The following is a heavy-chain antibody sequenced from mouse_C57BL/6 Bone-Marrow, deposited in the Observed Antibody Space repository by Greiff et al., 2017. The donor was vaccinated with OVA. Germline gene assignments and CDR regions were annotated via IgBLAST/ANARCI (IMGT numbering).Heavy chain of an antibody. J-gene: IGHJ3*01. V-gene: IGHV1-61*01. Sequence: QVQLQQPGAELVRPGSSVKLSCKASGYTFTSYWMDWVKQRPGQGLEWIGNIYPSDSETHYNQKFKDKATLTVDKSSSTAYMQLSSLTSEDSAVYYCARGRHSWFAYWGQGTLVTVSA. CDR2: IYPSDSET. CDR3: ARGRHSWFAY. CDR1: GYTFTSYW. D-gene: IGHD3-1*01.